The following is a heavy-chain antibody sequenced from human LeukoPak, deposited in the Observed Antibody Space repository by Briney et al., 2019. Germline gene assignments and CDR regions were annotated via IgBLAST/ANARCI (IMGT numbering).Heavy chain of an antibody. V-gene: IGHV1-2*02. CDR3: ARDLTSGVVIGWFDP. CDR2: INPNSGGT. CDR1: GYTFTGYY. Sequence: GASVKVSCKASGYTFTGYYMHWVRQAPGQGLEWMGWINPNSGGTNYAQKFQGRVTMTRDTSISTAYMELSRLRSDDTAVYYCARDLTSGVVIGWFDPWGQGTLVTVSS. J-gene: IGHJ5*02. D-gene: IGHD3-3*01.